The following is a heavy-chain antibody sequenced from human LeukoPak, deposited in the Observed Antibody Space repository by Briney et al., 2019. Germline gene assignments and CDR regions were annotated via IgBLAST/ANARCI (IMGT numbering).Heavy chain of an antibody. Sequence: GGSLRLSCAASGFTFSSYSMNWVRQAPGKGLEWVSYISSSSSTIYYADSAKGRFTISRDNAKNSLYLQMNSLRAEDTAVYYCARDLLGTVVTSTDWFDPWGQGTLVTVSS. CDR2: ISSSSSTI. D-gene: IGHD4-23*01. CDR3: ARDLLGTVVTSTDWFDP. CDR1: GFTFSSYS. J-gene: IGHJ5*02. V-gene: IGHV3-48*01.